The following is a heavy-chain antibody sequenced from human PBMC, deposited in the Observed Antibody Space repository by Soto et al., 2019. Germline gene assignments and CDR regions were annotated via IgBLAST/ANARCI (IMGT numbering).Heavy chain of an antibody. CDR3: ARGRVRYFDWFPFDY. D-gene: IGHD3-9*01. J-gene: IGHJ4*02. Sequence: SQTHSLTCAISGDSVSSNSAAWNWIRQSPSRGLEWLGRTYYRSKWYNDYAVSVKSRITINPDTSKNQFPLQLNSVTPEDTAVYYCARGRVRYFDWFPFDYWGQGTLVTVSS. CDR2: TYYRSKWYN. V-gene: IGHV6-1*01. CDR1: GDSVSSNSAA.